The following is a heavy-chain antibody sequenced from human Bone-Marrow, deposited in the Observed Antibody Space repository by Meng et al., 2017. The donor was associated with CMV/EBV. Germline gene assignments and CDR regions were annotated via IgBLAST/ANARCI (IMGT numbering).Heavy chain of an antibody. J-gene: IGHJ4*02. CDR2: IYSGGSST. CDR3: VRGVTYFDY. V-gene: IGHV3-23*03. CDR1: GFTSSSYA. Sequence: GRSLRLSCAASGFTSSSYAMSWVRQAPGKGLEWVSVIYSGGSSTSYADSVKGRFTISRDNSKNTLYLQMNSLRAEDTAVYYCVRGVTYFDYWGQGTLVTVSS. D-gene: IGHD3-10*01.